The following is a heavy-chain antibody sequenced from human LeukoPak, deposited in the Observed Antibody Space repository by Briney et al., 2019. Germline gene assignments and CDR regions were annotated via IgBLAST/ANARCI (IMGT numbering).Heavy chain of an antibody. V-gene: IGHV3-21*01. CDR2: ISSSNSYI. CDR1: GFTFSSYT. Sequence: GGSLRLSCAASGFTFSSYTMNWVRQAPAKGLDLVSYISSSNSYIYYADSAKGRFTITRDNAENSLYLQMNSLRAEDTAVYYCARGSEGYCSGGGCYYGMDVWGQGTTVTVSS. J-gene: IGHJ6*01. CDR3: ARGSEGYCSGGGCYYGMDV. D-gene: IGHD2-15*01.